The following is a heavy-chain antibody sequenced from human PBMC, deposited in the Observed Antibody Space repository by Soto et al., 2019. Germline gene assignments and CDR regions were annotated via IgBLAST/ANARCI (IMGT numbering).Heavy chain of an antibody. J-gene: IGHJ4*02. CDR2: VSHTGAT. Sequence: QVQLQESGPGLVKPSETLSLTCTVSGGSISLERFYWTWIRQPPGKGLEWIGYVSHTGATNYNPPPQMRVETPGDTPRTQFPLKLRSLTAADPAVYFCAREFSSPHINSYDFWGQGTLVSVSA. CDR1: GGSISLERFY. CDR3: AREFSSPHINSYDF. V-gene: IGHV4-61*01.